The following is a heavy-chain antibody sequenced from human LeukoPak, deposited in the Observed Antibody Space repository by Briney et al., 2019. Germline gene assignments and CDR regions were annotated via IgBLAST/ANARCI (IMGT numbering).Heavy chain of an antibody. CDR3: AKRSNFWTGYLDY. V-gene: IGHV3-23*01. Sequence: GGSLSLSCAGSGLTVTNNYMTWVRQAPGKGLEWVSVISGSGGSTYYADSVKGRFTISRDNSKDTLFLQMNSLRTEDTAVYYCAKRSNFWTGYLDYWGQGTLVTVSS. D-gene: IGHD3/OR15-3a*01. J-gene: IGHJ4*02. CDR1: GLTVTNNY. CDR2: ISGSGGST.